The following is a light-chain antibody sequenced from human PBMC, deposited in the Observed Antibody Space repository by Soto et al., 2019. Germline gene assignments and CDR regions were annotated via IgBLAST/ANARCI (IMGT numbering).Light chain of an antibody. J-gene: IGKJ1*01. CDR1: QSVSSSY. V-gene: IGKV3-20*01. CDR2: GAS. Sequence: PGERATLSCRASQSVSSSYLAWYQQKPGQAPRLLIYGASSRASGIPDRFSGSGSGTDFTLTISRLEPEDFAVYYCQQYDTSPEWTFGQGTKVEIK. CDR3: QQYDTSPEWT.